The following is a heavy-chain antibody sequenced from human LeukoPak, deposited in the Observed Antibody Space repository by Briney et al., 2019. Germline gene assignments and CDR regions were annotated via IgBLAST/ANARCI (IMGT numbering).Heavy chain of an antibody. D-gene: IGHD2-2*01. J-gene: IGHJ4*02. Sequence: SETLSLTCAVYGGSFSGYYWSWIRQPPGRGLEWIGEINHSGSTNYNPSLKSRVTISVDTSKNQFSLKLSSVTAADTAVCYCARGFLPVPTGWGQGTLVTVSS. CDR1: GGSFSGYY. CDR2: INHSGST. CDR3: ARGFLPVPTG. V-gene: IGHV4-34*01.